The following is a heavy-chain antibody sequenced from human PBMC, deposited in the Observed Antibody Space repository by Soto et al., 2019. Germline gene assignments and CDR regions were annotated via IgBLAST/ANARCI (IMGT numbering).Heavy chain of an antibody. Sequence: GWSLRLSCAASGFTFSNYAMSWVRQAPGKGLEWVSTISGRGGNTYYADSVKGRFTISRDNSRNTLYLQMDSLRVEDSAVYSCAKAGCSGGTCYLYYFEYWGKGAPVTVSS. CDR3: AKAGCSGGTCYLYYFEY. J-gene: IGHJ4*02. D-gene: IGHD2-15*01. CDR2: ISGRGGNT. V-gene: IGHV3-23*01. CDR1: GFTFSNYA.